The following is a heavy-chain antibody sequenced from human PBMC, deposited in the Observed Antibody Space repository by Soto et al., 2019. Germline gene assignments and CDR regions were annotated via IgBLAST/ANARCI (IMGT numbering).Heavy chain of an antibody. CDR3: ARISSSSHSYYYSGMDV. V-gene: IGHV4-39*01. Sequence: PSETLSLTCTVSGGSISSSSYYWGWIRQPPGKGLEWIGSIYYSGSTYYNPSLKSRVTISVDTSKNQFSLKLSSLTAADTAVYYCARISSSSHSYYYSGMDVLGPGTTVTVSS. CDR1: GGSISSSSYY. D-gene: IGHD6-6*01. J-gene: IGHJ6*02. CDR2: IYYSGST.